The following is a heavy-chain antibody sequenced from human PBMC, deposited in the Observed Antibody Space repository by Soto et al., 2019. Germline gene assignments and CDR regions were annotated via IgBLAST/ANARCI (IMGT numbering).Heavy chain of an antibody. V-gene: IGHV3-23*01. CDR2: ISGSGGST. CDR1: GFTFSSYA. CDR3: AKYRGDAMIVVVTNAFDI. J-gene: IGHJ3*02. Sequence: EVQLLESGGGLVQPGGSLRLSCTASGFTFSSYAMSWVRLAPGKGPEWVSAISGSGGSTYYADSVKGRFTISRDNSKYTLYLQMNSLRAEDTAVYYCAKYRGDAMIVVVTNAFDIWGQGTMVTLSS. D-gene: IGHD3-22*01.